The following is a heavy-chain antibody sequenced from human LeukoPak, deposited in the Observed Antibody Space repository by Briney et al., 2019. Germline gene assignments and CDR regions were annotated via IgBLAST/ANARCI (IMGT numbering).Heavy chain of an antibody. J-gene: IGHJ4*02. Sequence: PGGSLRLSCAASGFTFSSYAMSWVRQAPGKGLEWVSAISGSGGSTYYADSVKGRFTISRDNSKNTLYLQMNSLRAEDTAVYYCAKDLYYYDSSGYYEVLDYWGQGTLVTVSS. CDR3: AKDLYYYDSSGYYEVLDY. CDR1: GFTFSSYA. V-gene: IGHV3-23*01. D-gene: IGHD3-22*01. CDR2: ISGSGGST.